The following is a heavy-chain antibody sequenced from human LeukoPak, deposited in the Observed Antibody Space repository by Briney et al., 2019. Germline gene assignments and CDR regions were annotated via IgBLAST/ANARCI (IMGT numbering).Heavy chain of an antibody. Sequence: GGSLRLSCAASGFTFSSYGMHWVRQAPGKGLEWVAVISYDGSNKYYADSVKGRFTISRDNSKNTLYLQMNSLRAEDTAVYYCAKDERNEYYDFWSGYEPDYWGRGTLVTVSS. CDR3: AKDERNEYYDFWSGYEPDY. J-gene: IGHJ4*02. CDR1: GFTFSSYG. D-gene: IGHD3-3*01. V-gene: IGHV3-30*18. CDR2: ISYDGSNK.